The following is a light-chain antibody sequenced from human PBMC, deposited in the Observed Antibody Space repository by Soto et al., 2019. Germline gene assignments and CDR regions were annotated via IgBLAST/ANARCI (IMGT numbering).Light chain of an antibody. J-gene: IGKJ4*01. CDR2: DAS. CDR3: QQRTNWPLT. V-gene: IGKV3-11*01. Sequence: EVVLTQSPATLPLSPGDRVTLSCRASQSISSYLAWYQQKRGQAPRLLIYDASNRATGIPARFSGSGSGTDFTLTISSLEPEDFAVYYCQQRTNWPLTFGGGTKVDIK. CDR1: QSISSY.